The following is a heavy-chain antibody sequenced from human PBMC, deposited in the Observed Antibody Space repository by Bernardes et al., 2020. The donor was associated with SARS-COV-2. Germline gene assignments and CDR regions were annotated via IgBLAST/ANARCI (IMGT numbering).Heavy chain of an antibody. CDR2: ISADNGNT. CDR1: GYTFTSYG. J-gene: IGHJ6*02. D-gene: IGHD6-13*01. Sequence: ASVKVSCKASGYTFTSYGISWVRQAPGQGLEWMGWISADNGNTNYAQKLQGRVTMTTDTSTSTAYMELRSLRSDDTAVYYCARGLAAAGTIEDYYGMDVWGQGTTVTVSS. V-gene: IGHV1-18*01. CDR3: ARGLAAAGTIEDYYGMDV.